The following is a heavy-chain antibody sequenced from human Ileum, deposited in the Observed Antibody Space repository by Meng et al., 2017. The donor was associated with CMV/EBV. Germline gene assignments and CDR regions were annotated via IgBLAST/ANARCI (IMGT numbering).Heavy chain of an antibody. CDR3: ARLDSFGVVISRDY. D-gene: IGHD3-3*01. Sequence: SGYTFTDYYTHWVRQAPGQGLEWMGWINPNSGGTNYAQSFQGRLTMTTDTSITTAYMEMNRLRPDDTGVYFCARLDSFGVVISRDYWGQGSLVTVSS. CDR1: GYTFTDYY. J-gene: IGHJ4*02. CDR2: INPNSGGT. V-gene: IGHV1-2*02.